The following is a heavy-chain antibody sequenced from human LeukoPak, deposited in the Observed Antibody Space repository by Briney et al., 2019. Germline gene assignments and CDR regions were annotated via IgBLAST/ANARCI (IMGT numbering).Heavy chain of an antibody. CDR1: GGSFSPYY. CDR3: ARISPTDYDFWSGYYRGRGWFDP. V-gene: IGHV4-34*01. D-gene: IGHD3-3*01. Sequence: SETLSLTCAAYGGSFSPYYWSWIRQPPGKGLEWIGEINHSGSTNYNPSLKSRVTISVDTSKNQFSLKLSSVTAADTAVYYCARISPTDYDFWSGYYRGRGWFDPWGQGTLVTVSS. J-gene: IGHJ5*02. CDR2: INHSGST.